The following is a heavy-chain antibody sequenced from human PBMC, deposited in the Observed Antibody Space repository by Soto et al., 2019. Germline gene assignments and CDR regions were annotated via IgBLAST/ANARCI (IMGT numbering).Heavy chain of an antibody. Sequence: AESLKITRSGSGYSFNTYWIGWVRQTPVNGLEWMGIIYPGDFDTRYSPSFQGHVTMSVDKSINTAYLQWSSLETSDTAMYYCARLLGYSYGHQEFFDYWGQGIPVAVSS. D-gene: IGHD5-18*01. CDR3: ARLLGYSYGHQEFFDY. V-gene: IGHV5-51*01. J-gene: IGHJ4*02. CDR2: IYPGDFDT. CDR1: GYSFNTYW.